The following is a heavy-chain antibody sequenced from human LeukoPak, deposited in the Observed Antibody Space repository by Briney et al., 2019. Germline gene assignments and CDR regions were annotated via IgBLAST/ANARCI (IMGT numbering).Heavy chain of an antibody. V-gene: IGHV3-7*01. CDR2: IKHDGSEK. J-gene: IGHJ4*02. Sequence: GGSLRLSCAASGVTFCTYWMSWVRQAPGKGLEWVANIKHDGSEKYYVDSVKGRFTIYRDNARNSLYLQMNSLRAEDTAVYYCARDNFPLVRGIGYWGQGTLVTVSS. CDR1: GVTFCTYW. D-gene: IGHD3-10*01. CDR3: ARDNFPLVRGIGY.